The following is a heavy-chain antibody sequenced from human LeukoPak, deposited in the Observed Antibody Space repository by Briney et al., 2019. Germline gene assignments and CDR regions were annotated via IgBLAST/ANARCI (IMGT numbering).Heavy chain of an antibody. Sequence: GGSLRLSCAASGINISYYSMNWVRQAPGKGLEWVSYISFSNSTLYYADSVRGRFTISRDNAKNSLSLQMNSLRAEDTAVYYCAGGGATSFDYWGQGILVTVSS. V-gene: IGHV3-48*04. J-gene: IGHJ4*02. D-gene: IGHD5-12*01. CDR3: AGGGATSFDY. CDR2: ISFSNSTL. CDR1: GINISYYS.